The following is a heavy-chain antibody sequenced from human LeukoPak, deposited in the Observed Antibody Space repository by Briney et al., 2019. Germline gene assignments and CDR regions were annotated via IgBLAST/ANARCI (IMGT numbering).Heavy chain of an antibody. V-gene: IGHV3-23*01. CDR2: ISGSGDST. J-gene: IGHJ6*03. D-gene: IGHD2-2*01. Sequence: PGGSLRLSCAASGFTLSSYWMSWVRQAPGKGLEWVSTISGSGDSTYYADSVKGRFTISRDSSKNTLYLQMNSLRAEDTAVYYCAKGGRSCSSTSCYPNHYYMDVWGKGTTVTVSS. CDR3: AKGGRSCSSTSCYPNHYYMDV. CDR1: GFTLSSYW.